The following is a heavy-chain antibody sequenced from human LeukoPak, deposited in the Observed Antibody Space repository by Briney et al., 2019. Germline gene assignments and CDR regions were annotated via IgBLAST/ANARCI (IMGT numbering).Heavy chain of an antibody. CDR3: VSFYETY. D-gene: IGHD2-2*01. CDR1: ANYW. Sequence: NPGGSLRLSCAVSANYWMHLDRQAPGKGLVWVSHINGDGSWTTYADSVKGRFTISKDNAKNTVYLQMNNLRAEDTAVYYCVSFYETYWGRGTLVTVSS. V-gene: IGHV3-74*01. J-gene: IGHJ4*02. CDR2: INGDGSWT.